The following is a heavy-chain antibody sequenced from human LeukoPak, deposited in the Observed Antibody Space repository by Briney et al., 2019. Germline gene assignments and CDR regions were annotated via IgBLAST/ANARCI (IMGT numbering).Heavy chain of an antibody. J-gene: IGHJ4*02. CDR1: GYTFTSYG. Sequence: GASVKVSCKASGYTFTSYGISWVRQAPGQGLEWMGWISAYNGNTNYAQKLQGRITITTDTSASTAYMELRRLRSEDMAVYYCARFYRGSYYDYWGQGTLVTVSS. D-gene: IGHD1-26*01. CDR3: ARFYRGSYYDY. CDR2: ISAYNGNT. V-gene: IGHV1-18*03.